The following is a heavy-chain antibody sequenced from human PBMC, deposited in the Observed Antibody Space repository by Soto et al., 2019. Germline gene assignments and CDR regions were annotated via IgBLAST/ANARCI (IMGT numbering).Heavy chain of an antibody. D-gene: IGHD6-19*01. Sequence: PSETLSLTCTVSGGSISSSSYHWGWIRQPPGKGLEWIGSIYHSGSTYYNPSLKSRVTISVDTSKNQFSLKLSSVTAADTAVYYCARGGSSGWYGMDVWGQGTTVTVSS. CDR2: IYHSGST. J-gene: IGHJ6*02. CDR1: GGSISSSSYH. V-gene: IGHV4-39*01. CDR3: ARGGSSGWYGMDV.